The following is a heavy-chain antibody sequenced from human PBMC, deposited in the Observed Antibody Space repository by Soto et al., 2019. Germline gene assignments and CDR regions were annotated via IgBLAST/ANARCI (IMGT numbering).Heavy chain of an antibody. J-gene: IGHJ6*02. CDR3: ARRAVVPAAIQGAGYYYYYGMDV. V-gene: IGHV1-69*13. Sequence: GASVKVSCKASGGTFSSYAISWVRQAPGQGLEWMGGIIPIFGTANYAQKFQGRVTITADESTSTAYMELSSLRSEDTAVYYCARRAVVPAAIQGAGYYYYYGMDVWGQGTTVTVS. CDR2: IIPIFGTA. CDR1: GGTFSSYA. D-gene: IGHD2-2*02.